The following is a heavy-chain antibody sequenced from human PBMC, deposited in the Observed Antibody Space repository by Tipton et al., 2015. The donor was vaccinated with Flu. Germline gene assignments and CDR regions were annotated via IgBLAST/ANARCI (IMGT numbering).Heavy chain of an antibody. CDR2: IRSRGYGGTT. V-gene: IGHV3-49*04. D-gene: IGHD3-16*01. CDR3: TRLTTYAYGYDAFDI. J-gene: IGHJ3*02. Sequence: QLVQSGGGLVQPGGSLRLSCAVSGFTFSSYEMNWVRQAPGKGLEWVGLIRSRGYGGTTEYAASVRGRFAISRDDSKSIAYLQMNSLKTEDTSMYYCTRLTTYAYGYDAFDIWGQGTVVTVSA. CDR1: GFTFSSYE.